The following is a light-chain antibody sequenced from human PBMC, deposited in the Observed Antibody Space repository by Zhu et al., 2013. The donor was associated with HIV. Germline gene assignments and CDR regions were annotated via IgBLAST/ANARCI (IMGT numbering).Light chain of an antibody. V-gene: IGLV2-14*01. CDR1: SSDVGGYNY. Sequence: QSALTQPASVSGSPGQSITVSCTGTSSDVGGYNYVSWYQQHPGKAPKLMISEVSNRPSGVSNRFSVSKSGNTASLTISGLQAEDEADYYCSSYTSSSTLVFGTGTTVTVL. CDR2: EVS. J-gene: IGLJ1*01. CDR3: SSYTSSSTLV.